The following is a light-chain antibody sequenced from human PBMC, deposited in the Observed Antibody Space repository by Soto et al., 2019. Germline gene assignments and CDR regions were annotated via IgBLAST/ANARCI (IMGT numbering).Light chain of an antibody. CDR3: SSYAASHIFYCV. J-gene: IGLJ3*02. CDR2: EVT. V-gene: IGLV2-8*01. CDR1: SSDVGGYNY. Sequence: QSVLAQPPSASGSPGQSVTISCTGTSSDVGGYNYVSWYQQYPGRAPKLMIYEVTKRPSGVPDRFSGSKSGNTASLTVSGLQAEDEADYYCSSYAASHIFYCVFGGGTKVTV.